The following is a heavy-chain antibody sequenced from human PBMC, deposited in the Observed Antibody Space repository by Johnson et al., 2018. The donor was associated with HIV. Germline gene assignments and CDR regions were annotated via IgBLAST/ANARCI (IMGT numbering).Heavy chain of an antibody. J-gene: IGHJ3*02. CDR3: AKSPGKDHGGNSGAFDI. Sequence: QVQLVESGGGVGQPGGSLRLSCAASGFTFTHFAMDWVRQAPGKGLEWVAVISSDGSTKHYADSVKGRFTISRDNSKNTVSLQMNSLRPEDTAVYYCAKSPGKDHGGNSGAFDIWGQGTMVTAS. V-gene: IGHV3-30*18. CDR1: GFTFTHFA. D-gene: IGHD4-23*01. CDR2: ISSDGSTK.